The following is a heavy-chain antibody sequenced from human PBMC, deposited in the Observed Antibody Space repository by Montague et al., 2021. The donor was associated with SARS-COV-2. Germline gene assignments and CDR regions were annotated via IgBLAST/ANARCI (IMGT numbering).Heavy chain of an antibody. D-gene: IGHD3-10*01. V-gene: IGHV4-31*03. CDR3: ARVDNLVQGVLPAEDAFDI. J-gene: IGHJ3*02. CDR1: VSSISGGDYY. CDR2: IYYSGST. Sequence: TLSLTCTVFVSSISGGDYYCRWLRSHPRRGLYWVGCIYYSGSTYYNPSLKSRVTISVDTSKNQFSLKLSSVTAADTAVYYCARVDNLVQGVLPAEDAFDIWGQGKMVTVAS.